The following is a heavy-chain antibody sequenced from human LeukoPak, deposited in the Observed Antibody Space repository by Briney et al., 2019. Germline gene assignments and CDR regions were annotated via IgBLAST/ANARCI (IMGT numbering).Heavy chain of an antibody. D-gene: IGHD6-13*01. J-gene: IGHJ4*02. CDR1: GFTFSSYW. CDR2: IKQDGSEK. Sequence: PGGSLRLSCAASGFTFSSYWMSWVRQAPGKGLEWVANIKQDGSEKYYVDSVKGRFTISRDNAKNSLYLQMNSLRAEDTAVYYCARDRSYSSSWYGGGPRDYFDYWGQGTLVTVSS. CDR3: ARDRSYSSSWYGGGPRDYFDY. V-gene: IGHV3-7*01.